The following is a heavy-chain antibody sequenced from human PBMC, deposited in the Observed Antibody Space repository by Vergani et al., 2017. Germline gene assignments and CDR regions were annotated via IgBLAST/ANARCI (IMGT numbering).Heavy chain of an antibody. J-gene: IGHJ5*02. CDR2: IYYSGST. V-gene: IGHV4-59*01. CDR1: GGSISSYY. CDR3: ARADSGSYWLVNWGSGHNWFDP. Sequence: QVQLQESGPGLVKPSETLSLTCTVSGGSISSYYWSWIRQPPGKGLEWIGYIYYSGSTNYNPSLKSRVTISVDTSKNQFSLKLSSVTAADTAVYYCARADSGSYWLVNWGSGHNWFDPWGQGTLVTVSS. D-gene: IGHD1-26*01.